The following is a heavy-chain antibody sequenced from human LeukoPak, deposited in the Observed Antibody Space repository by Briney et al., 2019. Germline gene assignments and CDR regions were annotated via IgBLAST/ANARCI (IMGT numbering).Heavy chain of an antibody. CDR3: AREAANYDRDYYGSGSYYPFDY. V-gene: IGHV4-34*01. D-gene: IGHD3-10*01. CDR1: GGSFSGYY. J-gene: IGHJ4*02. CDR2: INHSGST. Sequence: SETLSLTCAVYGGSFSGYYWSWIRQPPGKGLEWIGEINHSGSTNYNPSLKSRVTISVGTSKNQFSLKLSSVTAADTAVYYCAREAANYDRDYYGSGSYYPFDYWGQGTLVTVSS.